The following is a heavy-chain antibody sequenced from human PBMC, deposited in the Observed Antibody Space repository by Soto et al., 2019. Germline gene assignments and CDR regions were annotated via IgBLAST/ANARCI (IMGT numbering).Heavy chain of an antibody. CDR3: ARGPRSGGSQSDY. J-gene: IGHJ4*02. Sequence: VQLVESGGGLVQPGGSLRVSCAASGFTFSSYGMHWVRQAPGKGLEWVAVIWYDGSNKYYADSVKGRFTISRDNSKNTLYLQMNSLRAEDTAVYYCARGPRSGGSQSDYWGQGTLVTVSS. D-gene: IGHD2-15*01. V-gene: IGHV3-33*08. CDR1: GFTFSSYG. CDR2: IWYDGSNK.